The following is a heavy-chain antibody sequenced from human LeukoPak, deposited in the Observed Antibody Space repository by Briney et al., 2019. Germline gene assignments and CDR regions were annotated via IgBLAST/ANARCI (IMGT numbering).Heavy chain of an antibody. CDR3: ARGLSSGYSPFDY. D-gene: IGHD3-22*01. J-gene: IGHJ4*02. CDR2: ITSTGSTV. Sequence: PGGSLRLSCAASGFTFSDYYMTWIRQAPGKGLEWLSYITSTGSTVYYADSVKGRFTVSRDNTKNSLSLQMTSLSAEDTAVYYCARGLSSGYSPFDYWGQGILVSVSS. CDR1: GFTFSDYY. V-gene: IGHV3-11*01.